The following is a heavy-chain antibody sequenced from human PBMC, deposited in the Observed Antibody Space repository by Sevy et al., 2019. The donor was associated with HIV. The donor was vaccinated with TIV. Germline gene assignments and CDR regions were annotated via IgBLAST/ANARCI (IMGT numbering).Heavy chain of an antibody. J-gene: IGHJ4*02. V-gene: IGHV4-34*01. CDR1: GGSFSGYY. CDR3: ARRGRITMIRGVITPPFFDY. CDR2: IDHSGST. Sequence: SETLSLTCAVYGGSFSGYYWSWIRQPPGKGLEWIGEIDHSGSTNYNPSLKSRVTISVDTSKNQLSLMLSSVTAADTAVYYCARRGRITMIRGVITPPFFDYWGQGTLVTVSS. D-gene: IGHD3-10*01.